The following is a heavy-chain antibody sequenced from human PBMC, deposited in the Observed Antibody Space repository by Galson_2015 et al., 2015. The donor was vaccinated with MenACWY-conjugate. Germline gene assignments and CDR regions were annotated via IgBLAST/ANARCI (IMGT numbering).Heavy chain of an antibody. CDR1: GYTLTNYG. V-gene: IGHV1-18*01. D-gene: IGHD6-13*01. J-gene: IGHJ4*02. CDR3: ARYSSSWCFDY. CDR2: ISAYNGNT. Sequence: SVKVSCKASGYTLTNYGISWVRQAPGQGLEWMAWISAYNGNTNFAQKFQDRVTMTTDTSTTTAYMELGSLRSDDTAVYYCARYSSSWCFDYWGQGTLVTVSS.